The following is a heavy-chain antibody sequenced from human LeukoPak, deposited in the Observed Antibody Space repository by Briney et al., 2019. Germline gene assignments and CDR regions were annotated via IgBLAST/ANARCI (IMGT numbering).Heavy chain of an antibody. CDR2: IYYSGST. J-gene: IGHJ4*02. Sequence: SETLSLTCTVSGGSISSYYWSWIRQPTGKGLEWIGYIYYSGSTNYNPSLKSRVTISVDTSKNQFSLKLSSVTAADTAVYYCAREGRYCSSTSCSKSFDYWGQGTLVTVSS. V-gene: IGHV4-59*01. CDR1: GGSISSYY. D-gene: IGHD2-2*01. CDR3: AREGRYCSSTSCSKSFDY.